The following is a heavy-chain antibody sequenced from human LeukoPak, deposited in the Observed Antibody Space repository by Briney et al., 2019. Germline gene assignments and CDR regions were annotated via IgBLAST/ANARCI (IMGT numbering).Heavy chain of an antibody. J-gene: IGHJ5*02. V-gene: IGHV4-59*08. CDR3: ARTDYGDYANWFDP. CDR2: IYYSGST. D-gene: IGHD4-17*01. Sequence: SETLSLTCTVSGGSINNYSWSWIRQPPGKRLEWIGYIYYSGSTNYNPSLKSRVTMSVGTSKNQFSLKLSSVTAADTAVYYCARTDYGDYANWFDPWGQGTLVTVSS. CDR1: GGSINNYS.